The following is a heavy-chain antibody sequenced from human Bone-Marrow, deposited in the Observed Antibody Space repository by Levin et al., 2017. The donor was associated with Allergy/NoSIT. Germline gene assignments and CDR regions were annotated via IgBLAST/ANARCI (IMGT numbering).Heavy chain of an antibody. Sequence: GGSLRLSCAASGFTFSSYGMHWVRQAPGKGLEWVAGITYDGSNKYYADSVKGRFTISRDNSKNTLYLQMNSLRAEDTAVYYCAKDNNSAYSSSWYLAYWGKGTLDTVAA. CDR1: GFTFSSYG. D-gene: IGHD6-13*01. CDR2: ITYDGSNK. V-gene: IGHV3-30*18. J-gene: IGHJ4*02. CDR3: AKDNNSAYSSSWYLAY.